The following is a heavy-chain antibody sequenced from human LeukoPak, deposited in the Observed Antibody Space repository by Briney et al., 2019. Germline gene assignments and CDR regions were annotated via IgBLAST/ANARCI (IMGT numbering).Heavy chain of an antibody. Sequence: SETLSLTCAVYGVSFSGYYWSWIRQPPGKGLEWIGEINHSGSTNYNPSLKSRVTISVDTSKNQFSLKLSSVTAADTAVYYCARQELRVDYWGQGTLVTVSS. CDR3: ARQELRVDY. J-gene: IGHJ4*02. V-gene: IGHV4-34*01. CDR2: INHSGST. D-gene: IGHD3-10*01. CDR1: GVSFSGYY.